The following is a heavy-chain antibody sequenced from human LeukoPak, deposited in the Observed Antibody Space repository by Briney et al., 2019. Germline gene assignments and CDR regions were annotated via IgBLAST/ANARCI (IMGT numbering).Heavy chain of an antibody. CDR1: GGSISSGGYY. Sequence: SQTLSLTCTVSGGSISSGGYYWGWIRQPPGKGLEWIGSIYYSGSTYYNPSLKSRVTISVDTSKNQFSLKLSSVTAADTAVYYCARAPPSIAAQSWFDPWGQGTLVTVSS. V-gene: IGHV4-39*07. J-gene: IGHJ5*02. CDR3: ARAPPSIAAQSWFDP. D-gene: IGHD6-6*01. CDR2: IYYSGST.